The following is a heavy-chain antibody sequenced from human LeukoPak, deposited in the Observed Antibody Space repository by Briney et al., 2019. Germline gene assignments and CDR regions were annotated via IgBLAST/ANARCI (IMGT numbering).Heavy chain of an antibody. V-gene: IGHV4-39*01. Sequence: SETLSLTCTVSGGSISDNIYSWVWIRQPPGKGLEWIRSIYQSGSTYYNPSLKSRVTISVDTSKNQFSLKLSSMTAADTAIYYCANIDYWGQGTLVTVSS. CDR3: ANIDY. J-gene: IGHJ4*02. D-gene: IGHD5-12*01. CDR2: IYQSGST. CDR1: GGSISDNIYS.